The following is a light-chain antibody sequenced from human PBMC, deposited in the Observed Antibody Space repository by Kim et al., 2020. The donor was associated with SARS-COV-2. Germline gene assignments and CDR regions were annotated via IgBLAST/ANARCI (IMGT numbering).Light chain of an antibody. CDR3: QQLTTYPLT. CDR1: QAISSY. J-gene: IGKJ3*01. V-gene: IGKV1-9*01. CDR2: AAS. Sequence: DIQLTQSPSFLSASVGDRVTITCRASQAISSYLAWYQQKPGKAPRLLIYAASTLQSGVPSRFSGSGSGTEFTLTISSLQPEDFAAYYCQQLTTYPLTFGPGTKVDIK.